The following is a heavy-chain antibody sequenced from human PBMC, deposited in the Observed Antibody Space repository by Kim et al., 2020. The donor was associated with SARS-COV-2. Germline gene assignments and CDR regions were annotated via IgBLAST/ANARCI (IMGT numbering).Heavy chain of an antibody. J-gene: IGHJ2*01. CDR3: ARGGGAFCGVDCLRTFDL. Sequence: GGSLRHSCAASGFSVSDNYMSWVRQAPGKGLEWVSNIYSGGSTYYSDSVKGRFTISRDNSANILYLQMSSLRADDTAVYYCARGGGAFCGVDCLRTFDL. CDR1: GFSVSDNY. D-gene: IGHD2-21*02. CDR2: IYSGGST. V-gene: IGHV3-53*01.